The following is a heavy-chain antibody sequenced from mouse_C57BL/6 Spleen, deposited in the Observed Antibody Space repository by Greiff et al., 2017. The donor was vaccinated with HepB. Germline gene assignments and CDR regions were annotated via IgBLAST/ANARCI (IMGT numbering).Heavy chain of an antibody. CDR1: GYTFTSYW. CDR2: IDPSDSYT. CDR3: ARGRERPY. Sequence: QVQLQQPGAELVKPGASVKLSCKASGYTFTSYWMQWVKQRPGQGLEWIGEIDPSDSYTNYNQKFKGKATLTVDTSSSTAYMQLSSLTSEDSGVYYCARGRERPYWGQGTTLTVSS. J-gene: IGHJ2*01. V-gene: IGHV1-50*01.